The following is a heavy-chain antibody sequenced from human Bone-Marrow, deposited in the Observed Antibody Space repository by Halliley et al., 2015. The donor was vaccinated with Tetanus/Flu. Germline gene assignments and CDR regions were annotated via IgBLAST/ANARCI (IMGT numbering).Heavy chain of an antibody. D-gene: IGHD6-25*01. CDR1: GFTFRNYW. Sequence: SLRLSCAASGFTFRNYWMDWVRQAPGKGLVWVSRINTDGSNTSYADSVKGRCTISRDNGKNTLYLQMNSLRAEDTAMYYCARPSLHSGPRSWFDAGGQGSLVTVSS. CDR2: INTDGSNT. CDR3: ARPSLHSGPRSWFDA. J-gene: IGHJ5*02. V-gene: IGHV3-74*01.